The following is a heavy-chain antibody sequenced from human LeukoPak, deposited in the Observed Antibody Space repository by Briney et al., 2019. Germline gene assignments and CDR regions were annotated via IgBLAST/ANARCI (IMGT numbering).Heavy chain of an antibody. Sequence: GGSLRLSCAASGFTFDDYAMHWVRQPPGKGLEWVSSISWSSGSIGYADSVKGRFTISRDNAKNSLYLQMNSLRAEDTALYYCAKGGGSGNMCYSLVCGMDVWGQGTTVTVSS. CDR3: AKGGGSGNMCYSLVCGMDV. CDR2: ISWSSGSI. V-gene: IGHV3-9*01. D-gene: IGHD2-15*01. CDR1: GFTFDDYA. J-gene: IGHJ6*02.